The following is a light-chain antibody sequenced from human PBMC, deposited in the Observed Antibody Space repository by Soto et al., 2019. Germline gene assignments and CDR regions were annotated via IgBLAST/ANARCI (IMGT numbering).Light chain of an antibody. CDR2: DTF. V-gene: IGKV3-11*01. CDR3: LQDFKYPRT. Sequence: IVLTQSPASLSLYPGERATLSCRASQDISTYLAWYQQRPGQAPRLFIYDTFNRASGAPDRFSGSGSGIDFTLTISSLQPEDFATYYCLQDFKYPRTFGPGTRVDL. CDR1: QDISTY. J-gene: IGKJ3*01.